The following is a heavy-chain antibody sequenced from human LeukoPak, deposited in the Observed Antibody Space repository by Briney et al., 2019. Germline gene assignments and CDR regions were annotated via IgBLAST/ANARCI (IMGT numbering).Heavy chain of an antibody. Sequence: PGGSLRLSCAASGFTFSSYGMHWVRQAPGKGLEWVAVISYDGSNKYYADSVKGRFTISRDNSKNTLYLQMNSLRAEDTAAYYCAKNARETVATVLDYWGQGTLVTVSS. J-gene: IGHJ4*02. CDR1: GFTFSSYG. CDR3: AKNARETVATVLDY. D-gene: IGHD4-17*01. V-gene: IGHV3-30*18. CDR2: ISYDGSNK.